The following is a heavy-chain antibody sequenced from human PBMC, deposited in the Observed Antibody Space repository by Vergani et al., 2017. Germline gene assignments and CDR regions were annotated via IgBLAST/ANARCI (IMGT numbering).Heavy chain of an antibody. CDR3: TRHVPCGDGDCLHFDH. Sequence: EVMLVQSGAEVKKPGVSLKISCKYSESSFISNEIAWVRQMSGKGLQWMGNINPIDSKIAYSPSFQGQAIMSLDKSITTAYLQWRSLKASDTAIYYCTRHVPCGDGDCLHFDHWGQGTQVTVSS. CDR2: INPIDSKI. CDR1: ESSFISNE. J-gene: IGHJ4*02. D-gene: IGHD2-21*02. V-gene: IGHV5-51*01.